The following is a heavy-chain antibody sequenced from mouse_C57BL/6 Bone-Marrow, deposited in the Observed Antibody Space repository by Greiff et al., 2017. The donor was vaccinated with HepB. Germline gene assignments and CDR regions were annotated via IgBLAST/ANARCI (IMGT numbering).Heavy chain of an antibody. D-gene: IGHD6-2*01. CDR3: ARGLPYYFDY. CDR1: GYTFTSYW. V-gene: IGHV1-50*01. Sequence: VQLQQPGAELVKPGASVKLSCKASGYTFTSYWMQWVKQRPGQGLEWIGEIDPSDSYNNYNQKFKGKATLTVDTSSSTAYMQLSSLTSEDSAVYYCARGLPYYFDYWGQGTTLTVSS. J-gene: IGHJ2*01. CDR2: IDPSDSYN.